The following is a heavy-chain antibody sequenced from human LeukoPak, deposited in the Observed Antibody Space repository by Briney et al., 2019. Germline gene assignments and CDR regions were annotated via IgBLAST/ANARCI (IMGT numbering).Heavy chain of an antibody. CDR3: TRDPILGAPDYFDY. D-gene: IGHD1-26*01. Sequence: GGSLRLSCAASGFTFSSYAMHWVRQAPGKGLEWVAVISYDGSNKYYADSVKGRFTISRDNSKNTLYLQMNNLREEDTAVYYCTRDPILGAPDYFDYWGQGTLVTVSS. CDR2: ISYDGSNK. J-gene: IGHJ4*02. V-gene: IGHV3-30*04. CDR1: GFTFSSYA.